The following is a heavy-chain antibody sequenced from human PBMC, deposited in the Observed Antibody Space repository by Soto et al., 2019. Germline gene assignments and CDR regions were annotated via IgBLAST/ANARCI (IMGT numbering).Heavy chain of an antibody. Sequence: QVQLVQSGAEVKKPGSSVKVSCKASGDTFSNYAISWMRQAPGQGLEWMGTIIPIFGTPNYAQKFQGRVTITADKSTRLAYMELYSLTSEDTAVYYCARDLRRPTSSYSYGLDVWGQGTTVTVSS. CDR2: IIPIFGTP. V-gene: IGHV1-69*06. D-gene: IGHD2-21*01. CDR1: GDTFSNYA. CDR3: ARDLRRPTSSYSYGLDV. J-gene: IGHJ6*02.